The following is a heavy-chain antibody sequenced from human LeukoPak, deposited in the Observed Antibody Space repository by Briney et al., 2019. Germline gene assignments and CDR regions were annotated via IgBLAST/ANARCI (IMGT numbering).Heavy chain of an antibody. J-gene: IGHJ4*02. D-gene: IGHD2-15*01. CDR2: INHSGST. CDR3: AREDNGGGY. Sequence: PSETLSLTCAVYGRSFSGYYWSWIRQPPGKGLEWIGEINHSGSTNYNPSLKSRVTISVDTSKNQFSLKLSSVTAADTAVYYCAREDNGGGYWGQGTLVTVSS. CDR1: GRSFSGYY. V-gene: IGHV4-34*01.